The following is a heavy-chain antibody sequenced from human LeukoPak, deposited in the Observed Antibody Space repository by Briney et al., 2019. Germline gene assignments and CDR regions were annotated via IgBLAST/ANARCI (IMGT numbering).Heavy chain of an antibody. CDR3: AKDLRDIVVVTAAHFT. J-gene: IGHJ4*02. D-gene: IGHD2-2*01. CDR2: ISGSGGST. V-gene: IGHV3-23*01. CDR1: GFTFSSYA. Sequence: GGSLRLSCAASGFTFSSYAMSWVRQAPGKGLEWVSAISGSGGSTYYADSVKGRFTISRDNSNNTLCLQMNSLRAEDTAVYYCAKDLRDIVVVTAAHFTWGQGTLVTVSS.